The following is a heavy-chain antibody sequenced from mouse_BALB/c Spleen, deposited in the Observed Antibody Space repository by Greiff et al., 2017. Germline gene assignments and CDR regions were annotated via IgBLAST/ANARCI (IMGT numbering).Heavy chain of an antibody. J-gene: IGHJ2*01. Sequence: EVKLQESGPGLVKPSQSLSLTCTVTGYSITSDYAWNWIRQFPGNKLEWMGYISYSGSTSYNPSLKSRISITRDTSKNQFFLQLNSVTTEDTATYYCARMGPLFDYGGQGTTLTASS. D-gene: IGHD4-1*01. CDR3: ARMGPLFDY. V-gene: IGHV3-2*02. CDR1: GYSITSDYA. CDR2: ISYSGST.